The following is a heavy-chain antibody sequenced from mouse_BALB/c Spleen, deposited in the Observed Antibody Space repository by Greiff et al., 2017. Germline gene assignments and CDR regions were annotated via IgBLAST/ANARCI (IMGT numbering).Heavy chain of an antibody. CDR3: ARGRGNFPDYAMDY. D-gene: IGHD2-1*01. CDR1: GYAFSSSW. Sequence: QVQLQQSGPELVKPGASVKISCKASGYAFSSSWMNWVKQRPGQGLEWIGRIYPGDGDTNYNGKFKGKATLTADKSSSTAYMQLSSLTSVDSAVYFCARGRGNFPDYAMDYWGQGTSVTVSS. V-gene: IGHV1-82*01. CDR2: IYPGDGDT. J-gene: IGHJ4*01.